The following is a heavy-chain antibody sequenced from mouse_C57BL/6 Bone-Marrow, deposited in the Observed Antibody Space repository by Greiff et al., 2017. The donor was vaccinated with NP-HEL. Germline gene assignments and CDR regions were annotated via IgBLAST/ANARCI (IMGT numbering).Heavy chain of an antibody. Sequence: QVQLQQPGAELVKPGASVKLSCKASGYTFTSYWMHWVKQRPGQGLEWIGMIHPNSGSTNYNEKFKGKATLTVDKSSSTAYMQLSSLTSEDSAVYYCAKLTPYYAMDYWGQGTSVTVSS. CDR3: AKLTPYYAMDY. CDR2: IHPNSGST. V-gene: IGHV1-64*01. CDR1: GYTFTSYW. J-gene: IGHJ4*01.